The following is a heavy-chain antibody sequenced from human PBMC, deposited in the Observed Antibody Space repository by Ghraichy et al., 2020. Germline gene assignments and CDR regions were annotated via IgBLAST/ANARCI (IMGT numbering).Heavy chain of an antibody. J-gene: IGHJ3*02. V-gene: IGHV4-4*07. D-gene: IGHD3-22*01. CDR1: GGSISSYY. CDR3: ARASYYYDSSDSRAEAFDS. Sequence: ETLSLTFTVSGGSISSYYCSWIRQSAGKGLEWIVRVYTSGTTNYNPSLKSRVIMSVSLSKNQFSLRLSSVTAADTAVYYCARASYYYDSSDSRAEAFDSWGQGTTVTVSS. CDR2: VYTSGTT.